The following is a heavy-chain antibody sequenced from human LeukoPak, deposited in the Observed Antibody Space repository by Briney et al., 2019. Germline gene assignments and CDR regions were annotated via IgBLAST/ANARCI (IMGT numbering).Heavy chain of an antibody. CDR1: GGSISSYY. Sequence: SETLSLTCTVSGGSISSYYWSWIRQPPGKVLEWIGYIYYSGSTNYNPSLKSRVTTSVDTSKNQFSLKLSSVPAADTAVYYCARLLNYYDSSGYYYEVFDYWGQGTLVTVSS. CDR3: ARLLNYYDSSGYYYEVFDY. J-gene: IGHJ4*02. D-gene: IGHD3-22*01. CDR2: IYYSGST. V-gene: IGHV4-59*08.